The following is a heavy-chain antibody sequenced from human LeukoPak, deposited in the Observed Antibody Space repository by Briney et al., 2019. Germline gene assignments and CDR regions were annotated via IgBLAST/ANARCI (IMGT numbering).Heavy chain of an antibody. Sequence: GASVKVSCKASGGTFSSYAISWVRQAPGQGLEWMGRIIPIFGTANYAQKLQGRVTMTTDTSTSTAYMELRSLRSDDTAVYYCARDLSPLVRGVISDYWGQGTLVTVSS. J-gene: IGHJ4*02. CDR3: ARDLSPLVRGVISDY. V-gene: IGHV1-69*05. D-gene: IGHD3-10*01. CDR1: GGTFSSYA. CDR2: IIPIFGTA.